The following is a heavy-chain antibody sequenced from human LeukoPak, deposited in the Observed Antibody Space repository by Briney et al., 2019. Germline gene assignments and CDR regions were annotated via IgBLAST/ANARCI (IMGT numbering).Heavy chain of an antibody. CDR2: IYPGDSDT. J-gene: IGHJ6*04. V-gene: IGHV5-51*01. Sequence: GESLKISCKGSGYSFTSYWTGWVRQMPGKGLEWMGIIYPGDSDTRYSPSFQGQVTISADKSISTAYLQWSSLKASDTAMYYCAKAGYDYYYGMDVWGKGTTVTVSS. CDR3: AKAGYDYYYGMDV. CDR1: GYSFTSYW. D-gene: IGHD3-16*01.